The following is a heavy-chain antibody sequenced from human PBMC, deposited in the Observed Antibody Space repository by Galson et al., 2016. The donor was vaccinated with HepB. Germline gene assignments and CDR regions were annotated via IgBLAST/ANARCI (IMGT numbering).Heavy chain of an antibody. D-gene: IGHD3/OR15-3a*01. Sequence: SLRLSCAASGFTFSRYGMHWVRQAPGKGLEWVALMSTDAGDKYYADSVKGRFTISGDNSKNTLYLQMNSLRPEDTAVYFCVKGASYAFFSWGQGTLVTVS. V-gene: IGHV3-30*18. CDR2: MSTDAGDK. CDR3: VKGASYAFFS. CDR1: GFTFSRYG. J-gene: IGHJ5*02.